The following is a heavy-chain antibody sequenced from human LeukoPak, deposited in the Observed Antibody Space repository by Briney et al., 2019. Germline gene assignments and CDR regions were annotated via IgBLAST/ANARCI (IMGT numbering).Heavy chain of an antibody. V-gene: IGHV4-61*01. CDR1: GGSISSGTYY. J-gene: IGHJ6*03. CDR3: ARASGGWFHHYMDV. CDR2: IFSSGST. Sequence: SETLSLTCTVSGGSISSGTYYWSWIRQPPGKGLEWIGYIFSSGSTTSNPSLKSRVTISVDKSKDQISLNLSSVTAADTAAYYCARASGGWFHHYMDVWGKGTTVTVSS. D-gene: IGHD3-10*01.